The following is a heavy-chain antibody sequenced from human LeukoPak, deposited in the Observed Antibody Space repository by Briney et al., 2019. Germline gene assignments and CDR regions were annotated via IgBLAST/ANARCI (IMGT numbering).Heavy chain of an antibody. CDR1: GFTFSSYS. CDR2: ISSSSSTI. Sequence: GGSRRLSCAASGFTFSSYSMDWVRQAPGKGLEWVSYISSSSSTIYYADSVKGRFTISRDNAKNSLYLQMNSLRAEDTAVYYCASSNTGHIVVVPIIDYWGQGTLVTVSS. J-gene: IGHJ4*02. V-gene: IGHV3-48*01. D-gene: IGHD2-15*01. CDR3: ASSNTGHIVVVPIIDY.